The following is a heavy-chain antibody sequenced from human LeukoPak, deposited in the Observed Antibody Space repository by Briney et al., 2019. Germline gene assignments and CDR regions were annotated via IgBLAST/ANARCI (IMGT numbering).Heavy chain of an antibody. CDR3: ARGDYYFDC. V-gene: IGHV4-59*08. J-gene: IGHJ4*02. CDR2: SIYSGSS. CDR1: RDSITNYY. Sequence: SETLSLTCTVSRDSITNYYWSWIRQPPGKGLEWIGYSIYSGSSNYNPSLKSRITISLDTSKNEVSLKLSSVTAADTAIYYCARGDYYFDCWVQGTLVSVSS.